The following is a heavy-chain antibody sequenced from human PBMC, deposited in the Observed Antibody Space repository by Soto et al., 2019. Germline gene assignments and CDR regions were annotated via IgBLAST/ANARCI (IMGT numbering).Heavy chain of an antibody. CDR1: GFTFSSYA. CDR3: ARDSRGLLPLVYSQSDQGRGYYYYGMDV. CDR2: ISYDGSNK. V-gene: IGHV3-30-3*01. J-gene: IGHJ6*02. Sequence: GGSLRLSCAASGFTFSSYAMHWVRQAPGKGLEWVAVISYDGSNKYYADSVKGRFTISRDNSKNTLYLQMNSLRAEDTAVYYCARDSRGLLPLVYSQSDQGRGYYYYGMDVWGQGTTVTVSS. D-gene: IGHD3-22*01.